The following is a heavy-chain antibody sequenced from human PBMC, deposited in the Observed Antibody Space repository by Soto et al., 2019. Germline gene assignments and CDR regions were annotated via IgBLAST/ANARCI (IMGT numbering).Heavy chain of an antibody. D-gene: IGHD1-20*01. V-gene: IGHV3-11*01. CDR2: ISSSGSTT. J-gene: IGHJ4*02. Sequence: PGGSLRLSCAASGFTFSDYYMSWIRQAPGKGLEWVSYISSSGSTTYYADSVKGRFTISRDNSKNTLYLQMNSLRAEDTAVYYCASSYNWNRWALFDYWGQGTLVTVSS. CDR1: GFTFSDYY. CDR3: ASSYNWNRWALFDY.